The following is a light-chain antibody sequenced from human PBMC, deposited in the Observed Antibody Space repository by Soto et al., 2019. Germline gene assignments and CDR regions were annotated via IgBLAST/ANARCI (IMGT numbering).Light chain of an antibody. CDR1: QDVSSY. CDR2: AAS. J-gene: IGKJ2*01. Sequence: IQMTQSPSSLSATVGDRVTITCRASQDVSSYLVWYQQKPGKAPALLIYAASTLQSGGPLRFSGSGSGKEVTLTISSLQPEDFATYFWQQLSYYHRTFGQGTMLEIK. CDR3: QQLSYYHRT. V-gene: IGKV1-9*01.